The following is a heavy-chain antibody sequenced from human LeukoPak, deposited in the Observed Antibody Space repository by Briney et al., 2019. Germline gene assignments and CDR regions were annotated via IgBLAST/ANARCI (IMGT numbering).Heavy chain of an antibody. CDR2: INHSGST. J-gene: IGHJ6*03. D-gene: IGHD5-18*01. V-gene: IGHV4-34*01. Sequence: PSETLSLTCAVYGGSFSGYYWSWTRQPPGKGLEWIGEINHSGSTNYNPSLKSRVTISVDTSKNQFSLKLRSVTAADTAVYYCARSGYTYGYAGEKYYYYYMDVWGRGTSVTVSS. CDR1: GGSFSGYY. CDR3: ARSGYTYGYAGEKYYYYYMDV.